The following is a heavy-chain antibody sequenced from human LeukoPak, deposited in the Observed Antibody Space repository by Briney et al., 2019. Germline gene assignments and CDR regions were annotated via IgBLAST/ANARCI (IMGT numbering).Heavy chain of an antibody. CDR2: ISGSSNDK. J-gene: IGHJ1*01. V-gene: IGHV3-21*01. CDR3: VRAEGSSGSSEYFQH. Sequence: GGSLRLSCLASGFNFNRYSMKWVRQAPGKGLEWVSSISGSSNDKHYIDSVKGRFTISRDNAKNSLFLQMNSLRAEDTAVYYCVRAEGSSGSSEYFQHWGQGTLVTVSS. D-gene: IGHD5-12*01. CDR1: GFNFNRYS.